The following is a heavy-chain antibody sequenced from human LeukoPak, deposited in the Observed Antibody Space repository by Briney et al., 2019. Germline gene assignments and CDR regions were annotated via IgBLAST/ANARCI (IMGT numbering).Heavy chain of an antibody. J-gene: IGHJ4*02. Sequence: PGGSLRLSCAASGFTFSSYWMHWVRQAPGKGLVWVSRINSDGSSTSHADSVKGRFTISRDNAKNTLYLQMNSLRAEDTAVYYCAKLRKGDFYDYWGQGTLVTVSS. V-gene: IGHV3-74*01. CDR2: INSDGSST. D-gene: IGHD3-16*01. CDR1: GFTFSSYW. CDR3: AKLRKGDFYDY.